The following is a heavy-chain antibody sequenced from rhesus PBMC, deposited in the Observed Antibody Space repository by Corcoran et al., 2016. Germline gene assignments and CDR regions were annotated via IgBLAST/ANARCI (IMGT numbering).Heavy chain of an antibody. Sequence: QVQLQESGPGLVKPSETLSLTCTVSGASISSNWWSWIRQPPGKGREWIGGNNGSSGKPDPTPSLKSRVTISKDASKNQFSLRLSSVTAADTAMYYCARPSTIRGKNWGQGVLVTVSS. CDR2: NNGSSGKP. D-gene: IGHD3-40*01. CDR3: ARPSTIRGKN. V-gene: IGHV4-80*01. J-gene: IGHJ4*01. CDR1: GASISSNW.